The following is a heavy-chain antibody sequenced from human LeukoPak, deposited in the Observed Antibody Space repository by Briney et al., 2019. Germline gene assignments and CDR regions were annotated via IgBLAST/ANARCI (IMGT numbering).Heavy chain of an antibody. D-gene: IGHD4-17*01. V-gene: IGHV4-61*08. CDR2: TYYSGST. Sequence: SETLSLTCTVSGGSISSGGYYWSWIRQPPGKGLEWIGYTYYSGSTNYNPSLKSRVTISVDTSKNQFSLELSSVTAADTAVYYCARDRMHGDYDYWGQGTLVTVSS. CDR3: ARDRMHGDYDY. CDR1: GGSISSGGYY. J-gene: IGHJ4*02.